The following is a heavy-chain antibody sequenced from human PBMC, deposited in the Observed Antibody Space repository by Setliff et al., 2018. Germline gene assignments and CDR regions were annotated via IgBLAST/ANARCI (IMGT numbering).Heavy chain of an antibody. V-gene: IGHV4-61*10. CDR2: IYTTWST. CDR1: GGSVGSDFSY. CDR3: ARDRTYYGSGTYTRWFDY. Sequence: SETLSLTCTVSGGSVGSDFSYWTWIRQPAGKGPEWIGQIYTTWSTHYNPSLRSRATISLDASKNQFSLSLTSVTAADTAVYYCARDRTYYGSGTYTRWFDYWGQGTLVTVSS. J-gene: IGHJ4*02. D-gene: IGHD3-10*01.